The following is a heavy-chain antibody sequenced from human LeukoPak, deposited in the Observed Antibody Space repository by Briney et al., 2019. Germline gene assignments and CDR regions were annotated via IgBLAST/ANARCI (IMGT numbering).Heavy chain of an antibody. CDR1: GVSISSNLW. V-gene: IGHV4-4*02. D-gene: IGHD3-10*01. J-gene: IGHJ3*02. Sequence: SETLSLTRAVSGVSISSNLWWTWVRQPPGRGLEWIAEIHNSGSINYNPSLTSRVPIPVDKAKNQFSLNLNSVTAADTAVYYCAKSNGYGLVDIWGQGTMVTVSS. CDR3: AKSNGYGLVDI. CDR2: IHNSGSI.